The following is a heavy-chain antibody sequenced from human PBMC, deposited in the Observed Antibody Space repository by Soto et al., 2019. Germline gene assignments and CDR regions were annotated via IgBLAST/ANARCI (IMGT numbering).Heavy chain of an antibody. Sequence: QVQLVQSGAEVKKPGSSVKVSCKASGGTFSIYTISWVRQAPGQGLEWMGGSANSAQKFQVRLTVTADESTSTVYLELSSLTSEDTAVYSCAREGPPDIAWFDPWGQGTLVSVSS. CDR3: AREGPPDIAWFDP. CDR1: GGTFSIYT. CDR2: SA. J-gene: IGHJ5*02. V-gene: IGHV1-69*01. D-gene: IGHD2-15*01.